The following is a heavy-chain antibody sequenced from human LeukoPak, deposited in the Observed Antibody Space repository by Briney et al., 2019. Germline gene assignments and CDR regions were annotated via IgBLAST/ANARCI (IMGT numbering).Heavy chain of an antibody. V-gene: IGHV1-2*02. J-gene: IGHJ5*01. D-gene: IGHD6-19*01. CDR2: INPNSGGT. CDR1: VYTFAAYY. Sequence: ASVTVSFMASVYTFAAYYIHWVRQAPGQGLEWIGWINPNSGGTNYAQKFQGRVTMTRDLSISTAYMELSRLTSDDTTVYFCAKDAGTSGWFDSWGQGTLVTVSS. CDR3: AKDAGTSGWFDS.